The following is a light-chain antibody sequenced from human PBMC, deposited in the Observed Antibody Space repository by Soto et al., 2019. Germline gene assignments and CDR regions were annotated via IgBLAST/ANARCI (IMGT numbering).Light chain of an antibody. Sequence: EIVLTQSPGTLSLSPGERATLSCRASQSVSSSYLAWYQQKPGQAPRLLIYATSNRATCIPDRFSGSGSGADFPLTISRLGPEDFAVYYCQQYCNSPLFTFGPGTKVDI. CDR2: ATS. V-gene: IGKV3-20*01. CDR3: QQYCNSPLFT. CDR1: QSVSSSY. J-gene: IGKJ3*01.